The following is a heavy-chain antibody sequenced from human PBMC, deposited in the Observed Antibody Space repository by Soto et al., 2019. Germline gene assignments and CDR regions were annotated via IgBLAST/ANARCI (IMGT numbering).Heavy chain of an antibody. CDR1: GFTFSSYS. Sequence: EVQLVESGGGLVQPGGSLRLSCAASGFTFSSYSMNWVRQAPGKGLEWVSYISSSSSTIYYADSVKGRFTISRDNAKNSLYLQMNSLRDEDTAVYYCARDHFHYYGDYPYYYYGMDVWGQGTTVTVSS. CDR3: ARDHFHYYGDYPYYYYGMDV. V-gene: IGHV3-48*02. D-gene: IGHD4-17*01. J-gene: IGHJ6*02. CDR2: ISSSSSTI.